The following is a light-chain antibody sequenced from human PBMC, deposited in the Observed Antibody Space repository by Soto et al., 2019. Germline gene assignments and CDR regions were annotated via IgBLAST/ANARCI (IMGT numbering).Light chain of an antibody. Sequence: IVMTQSPDSLAVFLGERANIDCKSSQSVFYSSNNRSYLAWYQQKLGQPPKLLIYWASTRESGVPDRFSGSGSGTDFTLTVGGLQPEDEAVYYCQQHDSTPPNFGPGTKVHIK. CDR3: QQHDSTPPN. V-gene: IGKV4-1*01. CDR2: WAS. J-gene: IGKJ3*01. CDR1: QSVFYSSNNRSY.